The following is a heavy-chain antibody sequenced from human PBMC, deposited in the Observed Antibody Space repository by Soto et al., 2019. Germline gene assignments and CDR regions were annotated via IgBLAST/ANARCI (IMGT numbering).Heavy chain of an antibody. V-gene: IGHV6-1*01. CDR2: TYYRSKWYN. J-gene: IGHJ5*02. Sequence: SQTLSLTCPISGDSLSSNSPALNWIRQSPSRGLEWLGRTYYRSKWYNDYAVSVKSRITINPDTSKNQFSLQLNSVTPEDTAVYYCATGSSYNWFDPWGQGTLVTVSS. CDR3: ATGSSYNWFDP. CDR1: GDSLSSNSPA. D-gene: IGHD6-13*01.